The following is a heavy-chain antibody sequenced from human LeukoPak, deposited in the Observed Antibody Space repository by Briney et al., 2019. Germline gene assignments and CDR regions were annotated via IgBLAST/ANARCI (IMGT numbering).Heavy chain of an antibody. J-gene: IGHJ2*01. D-gene: IGHD6-13*01. V-gene: IGHV1-8*01. Sequence: ASVKVSCKASGYTFTSYDINWVRQATGQGLEWMGWMNPNSGNTGYAQKFQGRVTMTRNTSISTAYMELSSLRSEDTAAYYCARGGNPYSSSWYPVRDWYFDLWGRGTLVTVSS. CDR3: ARGGNPYSSSWYPVRDWYFDL. CDR2: MNPNSGNT. CDR1: GYTFTSYD.